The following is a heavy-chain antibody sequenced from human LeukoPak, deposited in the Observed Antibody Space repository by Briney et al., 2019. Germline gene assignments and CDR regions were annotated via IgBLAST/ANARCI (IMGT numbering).Heavy chain of an antibody. V-gene: IGHV3-74*01. J-gene: IGHJ4*02. CDR3: ARVSRGSYHFEY. Sequence: GGSLRLSCAASGFTFSSYWMHWVRQGPGKGLEWVSRINMDGTTISYADSVKGRFTISRDNAKNTLYLQMSRLRAEDTAVYYCARVSRGSYHFEYWGQGALVTVSS. D-gene: IGHD1-26*01. CDR1: GFTFSSYW. CDR2: INMDGTTI.